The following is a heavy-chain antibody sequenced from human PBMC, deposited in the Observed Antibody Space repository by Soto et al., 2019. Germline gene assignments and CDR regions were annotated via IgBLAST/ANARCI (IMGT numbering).Heavy chain of an antibody. CDR2: IYNSGNT. V-gene: IGHV4-31*03. CDR1: GGSISSDNYY. J-gene: IGHJ3*02. CDR3: GSGDFGLLLALVM. Sequence: QVQLQESGPGLVKPSQTLSLTCTVSGGSISSDNYYWSWIRQHPGKGLEWIGYIYNSGNTYYNPSLKSRVTISVGTSKKQFSLIPTSATAAAGAVSSCGSGDFGLLLALVMWGQGTRVTVTS. D-gene: IGHD4-17*01.